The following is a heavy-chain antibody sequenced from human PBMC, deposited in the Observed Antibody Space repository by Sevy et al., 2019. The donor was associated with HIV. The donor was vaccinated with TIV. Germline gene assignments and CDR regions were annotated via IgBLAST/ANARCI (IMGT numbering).Heavy chain of an antibody. J-gene: IGHJ6*02. V-gene: IGHV4-59*01. Sequence: SETLSLTCTVSGGSISSYYWSWIRQPPGKGLEWIGYIYYSGSTNYNPSLKSRITISVDTSKNQFSLTLSSGTAADTAVYYCAGDRDYDSSGYYYRDYGMDVWGQGTTVTVSS. CDR1: GGSISSYY. D-gene: IGHD3-22*01. CDR3: AGDRDYDSSGYYYRDYGMDV. CDR2: IYYSGST.